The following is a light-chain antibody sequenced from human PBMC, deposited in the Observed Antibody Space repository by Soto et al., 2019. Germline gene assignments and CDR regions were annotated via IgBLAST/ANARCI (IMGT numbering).Light chain of an antibody. CDR3: ETWDSNTRV. CDR2: LEGSGSY. J-gene: IGLJ3*02. V-gene: IGLV4-60*03. Sequence: QPVLTQSSSASASLGSSVKLTCTLSSGHSSYIIAWHQQQPGKAPRSLMKLEGSGSYNKGSGVPDRFSGSSSGADRYLTISNLQSEDEADYYCETWDSNTRVFGGGTQLTVL. CDR1: SGHSSYI.